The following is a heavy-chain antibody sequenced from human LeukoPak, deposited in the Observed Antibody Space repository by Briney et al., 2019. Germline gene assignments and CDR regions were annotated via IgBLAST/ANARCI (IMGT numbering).Heavy chain of an antibody. J-gene: IGHJ4*02. CDR1: GGSISSGDYY. V-gene: IGHV4-30-4*01. D-gene: IGHD1-14*01. CDR3: ARERGAYRITYFDY. CDR2: IYYSGST. Sequence: PSETLSLTCTVSGGSISSGDYYWSWIRQPPGKGLEWIGYIYYSGSTYYNPSLESRVTISVDTSKNQFSLKLSSVTAADTAVYYCARERGAYRITYFDYWGQGTLVTVSS.